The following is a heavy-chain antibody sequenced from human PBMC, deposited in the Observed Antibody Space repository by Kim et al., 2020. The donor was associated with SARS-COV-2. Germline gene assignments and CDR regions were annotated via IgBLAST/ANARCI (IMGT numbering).Heavy chain of an antibody. J-gene: IGHJ4*02. V-gene: IGHV4-59*13. CDR2: IYYSGST. CDR1: GGSISSYY. Sequence: SETLSLTCTVSGGSISSYYWSWIRQPPGKGLEWIGYIYYSGSTNYNPSLKSRVTISVDTSKNQFSLKLSSVTAADTAVYYCARWGSGWKKRWYYFDYWGQGTLVTVSS. CDR3: ARWGSGWKKRWYYFDY. D-gene: IGHD6-19*01.